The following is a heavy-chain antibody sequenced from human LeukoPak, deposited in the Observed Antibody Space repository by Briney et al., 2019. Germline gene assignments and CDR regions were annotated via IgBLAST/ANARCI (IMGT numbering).Heavy chain of an antibody. J-gene: IGHJ4*02. CDR3: AKGGDYYGSGSYYNG. V-gene: IGHV3-23*01. D-gene: IGHD3-10*01. CDR1: GFTFSSYG. Sequence: GGTLRLSCAASGFTFSSYGMSWVRQAPGKGLEWVSAISGSGGSTYYADSVKGRFTISRDNSKNTLYLQMNSLRAEDTAVYYCAKGGDYYGSGSYYNGWGQGTLVTVSS. CDR2: ISGSGGST.